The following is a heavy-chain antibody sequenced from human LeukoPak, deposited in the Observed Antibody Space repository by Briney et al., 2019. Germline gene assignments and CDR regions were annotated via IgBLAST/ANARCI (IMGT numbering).Heavy chain of an antibody. Sequence: GGSLRLSCAASGFTFNDYGMHWVRQAPGKGLEWVSGISGNSGSIGYADSVKGRFTISRDNAKNSLYLQMNSLRAEDTALYYCAKGGGDSDYYGMDVWGQGTTVTVSS. J-gene: IGHJ6*02. D-gene: IGHD2-21*02. CDR2: ISGNSGSI. CDR3: AKGGGDSDYYGMDV. CDR1: GFTFNDYG. V-gene: IGHV3-9*01.